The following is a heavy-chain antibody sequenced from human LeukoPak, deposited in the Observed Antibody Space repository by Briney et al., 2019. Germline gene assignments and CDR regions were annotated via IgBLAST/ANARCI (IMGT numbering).Heavy chain of an antibody. Sequence: ASVKVSCKASGGTFSSYAISWVRQAPGQGLKWMGGIIPIFGTANYAQKFQGRVTITADESTSTAYMELSSLRSEDTAVYYCARGPRRYGPTKTYFDYWGQGTLVTVSS. CDR1: GGTFSSYA. V-gene: IGHV1-69*13. CDR3: ARGPRRYGPTKTYFDY. D-gene: IGHD5-18*01. CDR2: IIPIFGTA. J-gene: IGHJ4*02.